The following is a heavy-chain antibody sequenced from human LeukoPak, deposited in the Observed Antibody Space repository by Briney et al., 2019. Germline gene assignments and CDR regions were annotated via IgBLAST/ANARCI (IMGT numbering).Heavy chain of an antibody. Sequence: PGGSLRLSCAASGFTFSSYSMNWVRQAPGKGLEWVSYISSSSSTIYYADSVKGRFTISRDNAKNSLYLKMNSLRAEDTAVYYCARDMREYSSSQRAFDIWGQGTMATVSS. V-gene: IGHV3-48*01. J-gene: IGHJ3*02. CDR2: ISSSSSTI. CDR1: GFTFSSYS. D-gene: IGHD6-6*01. CDR3: ARDMREYSSSQRAFDI.